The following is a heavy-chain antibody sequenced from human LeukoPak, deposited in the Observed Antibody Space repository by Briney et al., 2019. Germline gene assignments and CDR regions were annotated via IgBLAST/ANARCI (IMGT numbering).Heavy chain of an antibody. Sequence: GGSLRLSCAASGFTFSSYAMGWVRQAPGKGLEWVSAISGSGGSTYYADSVKGRFTISRDNSKNTLYLQMNSLRAEDTAVYYCAKVPSPFGVVRYFDYWGQGTLVTVSS. CDR2: ISGSGGST. D-gene: IGHD3-3*01. V-gene: IGHV3-23*01. CDR3: AKVPSPFGVVRYFDY. J-gene: IGHJ4*02. CDR1: GFTFSSYA.